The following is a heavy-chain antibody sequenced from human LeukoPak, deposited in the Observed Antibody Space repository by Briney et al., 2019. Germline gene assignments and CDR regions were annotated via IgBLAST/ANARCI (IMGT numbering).Heavy chain of an antibody. D-gene: IGHD2-2*01. CDR1: GFTFSSYG. CDR2: IWYDGSNK. J-gene: IGHJ4*02. V-gene: IGHV3-33*01. Sequence: GRSLRLSCAASGFTFSSYGMHWVRQAPGKGLEWVAVIWYDGSNKYYADSVKGRFTISRGNSKNTLYLQMNSLRAEDTAVYYCARERCTSTSCYVDYWGQGTLVTVSS. CDR3: ARERCTSTSCYVDY.